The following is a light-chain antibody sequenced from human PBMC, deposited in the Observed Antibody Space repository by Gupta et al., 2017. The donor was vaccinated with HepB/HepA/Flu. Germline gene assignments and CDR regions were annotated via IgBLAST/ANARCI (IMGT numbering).Light chain of an antibody. CDR3: LLADDGVRV. V-gene: IGLV7-46*01. CDR1: TGTVTSTHY. Sequence: QAVVTQEPSLTVSPGGTVTLTCGSSTGTVTSTHYPYWFQLKPGQAPTTLIYDTNNTQSWAFARFSGSLPGGKAALTLSGAQPEDEDDYYCLLADDGVRVLGGGTKLTVL. CDR2: DTN. J-gene: IGLJ2*01.